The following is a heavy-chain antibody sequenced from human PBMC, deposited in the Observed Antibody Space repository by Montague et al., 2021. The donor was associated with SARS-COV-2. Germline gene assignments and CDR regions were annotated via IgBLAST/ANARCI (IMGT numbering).Heavy chain of an antibody. CDR1: GGSISSGGYY. D-gene: IGHD6-13*01. Sequence: TLSLTCTVSGGSISSGGYYWSWTRQHPGKGLEWIGYIYYSGSTYYNPSLKSRVTISVDTSKNQFSLKLSSVTAADTAVYYCARDVGWYSSSWFDYWGQGTLVTVSS. V-gene: IGHV4-31*03. J-gene: IGHJ4*02. CDR2: IYYSGST. CDR3: ARDVGWYSSSWFDY.